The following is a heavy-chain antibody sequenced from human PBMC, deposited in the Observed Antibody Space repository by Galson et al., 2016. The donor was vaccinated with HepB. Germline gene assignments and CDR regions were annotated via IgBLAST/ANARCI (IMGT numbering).Heavy chain of an antibody. CDR2: ISGSGGST. CDR3: ARDGLRWSPVEYFHQ. D-gene: IGHD3/OR15-3a*01. CDR1: GFTFSSFG. Sequence: SLRLSCAASGFTFSSFGMSWVRQAPGKRLEWVSLISGSGGSTSYADSVKGRFIISRDNSNNTLYLQMNSLRAEDTAVYYCARDGLRWSPVEYFHQWGQGTLVTVSS. V-gene: IGHV3-23*01. J-gene: IGHJ1*01.